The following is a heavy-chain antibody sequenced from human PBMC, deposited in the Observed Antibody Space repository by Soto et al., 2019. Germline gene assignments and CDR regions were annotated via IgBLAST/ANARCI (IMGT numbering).Heavy chain of an antibody. V-gene: IGHV3-23*01. CDR3: AKGPTGSWVLMVDYFDY. CDR2: ISGSGGST. D-gene: IGHD2-8*01. Sequence: EVQLLESGGGLVQPGGSLRLSCAASGFTFSSYAMSWVRQAPGKGLEWVSAISGSGGSTYYADSVKGRFTISRDNSKNILYLQMKSPGAGDTGVYYCAKGPTGSWVLMVDYFDYWGQGTLVTVSS. J-gene: IGHJ4*02. CDR1: GFTFSSYA.